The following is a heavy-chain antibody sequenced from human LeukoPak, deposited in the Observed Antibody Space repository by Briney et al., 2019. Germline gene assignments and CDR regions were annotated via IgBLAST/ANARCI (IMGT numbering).Heavy chain of an antibody. CDR2: ISYDGSNK. J-gene: IGHJ4*02. Sequence: GGSLRLSCAASGFTFSSYAMSWVRQAPGKGLEWVAVISYDGSNKYYADSVKGRFTISRDNSKNTLYLQMNSLRAEDPAVYYGAKVESGESGDCFDYWGQGTLVTVSS. CDR1: GFTFSSYA. V-gene: IGHV3-30*18. CDR3: AKVESGESGDCFDY. D-gene: IGHD2-15*01.